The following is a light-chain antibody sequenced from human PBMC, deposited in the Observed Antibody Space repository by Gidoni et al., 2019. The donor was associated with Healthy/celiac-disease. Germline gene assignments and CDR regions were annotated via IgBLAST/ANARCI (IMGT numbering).Light chain of an antibody. V-gene: IGLV4-69*01. CDR2: VNSDGSH. CDR3: QTWTTGIHV. Sequence: QLVLTQSPSASASLGASVKLTCTLSSGHSSYAIAWHQQQPEKGPRYLMKVNSDGSHTKGDGIPDRFSGSSYGAERYLTISSLQSEDEADYYCQTWTTGIHVFGGGTKLTVL. J-gene: IGLJ3*02. CDR1: SGHSSYA.